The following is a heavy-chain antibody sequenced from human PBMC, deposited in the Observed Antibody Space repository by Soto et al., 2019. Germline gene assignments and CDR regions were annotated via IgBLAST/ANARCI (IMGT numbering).Heavy chain of an antibody. V-gene: IGHV1-2*02. CDR1: GYSFTGYF. J-gene: IGHJ6*02. Sequence: ASVKVSRKASGYSFTGYFTQWVRQAPGQGLEWMGWINLNSGGTNYAQKFQGRVTMTRDTSISTAYMELSRLRSDDTAVYYCARGGDTAMVYHGMDVWGQGTTVTVSS. CDR2: INLNSGGT. CDR3: ARGGDTAMVYHGMDV. D-gene: IGHD5-18*01.